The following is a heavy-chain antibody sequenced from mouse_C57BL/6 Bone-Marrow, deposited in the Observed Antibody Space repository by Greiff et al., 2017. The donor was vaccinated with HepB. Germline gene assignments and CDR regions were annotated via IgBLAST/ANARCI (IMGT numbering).Heavy chain of an antibody. CDR1: GYAFSSYW. V-gene: IGHV1-80*01. CDR2: IYPGDGDT. CDR3: ARERDHYYGSSYNFDY. D-gene: IGHD1-1*01. Sequence: VQLQQSGAELVKPGASVKISCKASGYAFSSYWMNWVKQRPGKGLEWIGQIYPGDGDTNYNGKFKGKATLTADKSSSTAYMQLSSLTSEDSAVYFCARERDHYYGSSYNFDYWGQGTTLTVSS. J-gene: IGHJ2*01.